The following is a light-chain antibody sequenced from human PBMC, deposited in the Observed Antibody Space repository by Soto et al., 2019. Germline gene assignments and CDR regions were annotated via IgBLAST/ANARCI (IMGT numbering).Light chain of an antibody. CDR3: QQYGSSPYA. V-gene: IGKV3-20*01. Sequence: EIVLTQSPGTLSLSPGQRVTLSCRASQSVSSNRLAWYQQKPCQAPRLVIYVASSRATGIPDRFSGGGSGTEFSLTISRLEPEVLAVYYCQQYGSSPYAFGQGTKLEIK. CDR1: QSVSSNR. J-gene: IGKJ2*01. CDR2: VAS.